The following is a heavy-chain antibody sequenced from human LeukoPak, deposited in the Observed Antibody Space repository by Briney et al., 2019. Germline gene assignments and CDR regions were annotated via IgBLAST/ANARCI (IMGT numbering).Heavy chain of an antibody. J-gene: IGHJ4*02. V-gene: IGHV3-21*01. CDR3: ARDHTMTAFGF. CDR2: ISTSGSFI. CDR1: GFTFSTFS. Sequence: GGSLRLSCAASGFTFSTFSMNWVRQAPGKGLEWVSSISTSGSFIYYADSVKGRFTISRDNAKNSLYLQMNSLRAEDTAIYYCARDHTMTAFGFWGQGTLVTVSS. D-gene: IGHD3-3*01.